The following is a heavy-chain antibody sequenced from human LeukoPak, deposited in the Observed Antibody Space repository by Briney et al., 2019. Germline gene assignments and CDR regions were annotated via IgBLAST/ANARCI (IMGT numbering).Heavy chain of an antibody. V-gene: IGHV4-39*01. CDR3: ARHQPLSPYYYGSGRRWFDP. D-gene: IGHD3-10*01. CDR1: GGSISSSSYY. Sequence: SETLSLTCTVSGGSISSSSYYWSWIRQPPGKGLEWIGEINHSGSTNYNPSLKSRVTISVDTSKNQFSLKLSSVTAADTAVYYCARHQPLSPYYYGSGRRWFDPWGQGTLVTVSS. J-gene: IGHJ5*02. CDR2: INHSGST.